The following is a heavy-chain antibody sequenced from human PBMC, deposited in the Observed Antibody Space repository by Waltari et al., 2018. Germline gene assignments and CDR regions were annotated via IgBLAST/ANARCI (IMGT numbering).Heavy chain of an antibody. V-gene: IGHV1-8*01. CDR1: GYTFTSYD. CDR3: AGCAGLCSSSSLVSRNWFDP. D-gene: IGHD6-6*01. CDR2: TNPYRGHT. Sequence: QVQLVQPGAEVKKPGAAVKVSCRASGYTFTSYDINWVRQATGQGLEWVGWTNPYRGHTDYAQRVQVRVTMARNASISTAYMERGSLRAEDAAVYYCAGCAGLCSSSSLVSRNWFDPWGQGTLVTVSS. J-gene: IGHJ5*02.